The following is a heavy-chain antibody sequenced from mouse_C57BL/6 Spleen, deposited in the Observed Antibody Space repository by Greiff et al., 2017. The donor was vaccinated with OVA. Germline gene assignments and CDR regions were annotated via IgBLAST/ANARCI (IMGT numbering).Heavy chain of an antibody. CDR3: ARNEKLWAMDY. CDR2: IYPGSGST. CDR1: GYTFTSYW. J-gene: IGHJ4*01. V-gene: IGHV1-55*01. D-gene: IGHD1-1*02. Sequence: QVQLKQSGAELVKPGASVKMSCKASGYTFTSYWITWVKQRPGQGLEWIGDIYPGSGSTNYNEKFKSKATLTVDTSSSTAYMQLSSLTSEDAAVYYCARNEKLWAMDYWGQGTSVTVSS.